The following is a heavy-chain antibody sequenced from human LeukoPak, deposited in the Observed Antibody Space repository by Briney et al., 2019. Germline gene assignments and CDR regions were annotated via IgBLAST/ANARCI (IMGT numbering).Heavy chain of an antibody. CDR2: ISSSGSTI. Sequence: GGSLRLSCAASGFTFSNYEMKWVRQAPGKGLEWVSYISSSGSTIYYADSVKGRFAISRDNAKNSLYLQMNSLRVEDTAVYYCARGSITIFGLVTLWGQGTLVTVSS. V-gene: IGHV3-48*03. CDR1: GFTFSNYE. CDR3: ARGSITIFGLVTL. D-gene: IGHD3-3*01. J-gene: IGHJ4*02.